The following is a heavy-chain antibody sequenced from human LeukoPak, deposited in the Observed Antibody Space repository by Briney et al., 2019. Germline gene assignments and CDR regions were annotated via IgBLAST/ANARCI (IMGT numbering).Heavy chain of an antibody. Sequence: ASVKVSCKASGGTFSSYAISWVRQAPGQGLEWMGGINPNFGKANYAQKFQGRVTITTDESTSTAYMELSSLRSEDTAVYYCARDPGGYCSSTSCQPVAIDAFDIWGQGTMVTVSS. D-gene: IGHD2-2*01. V-gene: IGHV1-69*05. J-gene: IGHJ3*02. CDR3: ARDPGGYCSSTSCQPVAIDAFDI. CDR2: INPNFGKA. CDR1: GGTFSSYA.